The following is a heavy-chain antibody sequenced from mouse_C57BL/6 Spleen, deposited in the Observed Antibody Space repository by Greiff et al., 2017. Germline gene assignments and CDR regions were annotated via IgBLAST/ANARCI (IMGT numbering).Heavy chain of an antibody. CDR1: GFSLTSYG. J-gene: IGHJ2*01. CDR3: ARNFGNNYYFDY. CDR2: IWSGGST. Sequence: VKLMESGPGLVQPSQSLSITCTVSGFSLTSYGVHWVRQSPGKGLEWLGVIWSGGSTDYNAAFISRLSISKDNSKSKVFFKMNSLQADDTAIYYCARNFGNNYYFDYWGQGTTPTVSS. V-gene: IGHV2-2*01. D-gene: IGHD2-1*01.